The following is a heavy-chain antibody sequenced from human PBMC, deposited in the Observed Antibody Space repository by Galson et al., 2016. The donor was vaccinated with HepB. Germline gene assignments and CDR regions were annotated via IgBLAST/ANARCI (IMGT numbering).Heavy chain of an antibody. CDR1: GYTLTNYA. CDR2: INAGNGDT. D-gene: IGHD3-22*01. Sequence: SVKVSCKASGYTLTNYAVHWVRQAPGQRLEWMGWINAGNGDTIYSQKLQGRVTITRDTFASTAYMELSGLRSEDTAVYYCARVSRPYYYDSSGPFDYWGQGTLVTVSS. V-gene: IGHV1-3*01. CDR3: ARVSRPYYYDSSGPFDY. J-gene: IGHJ4*02.